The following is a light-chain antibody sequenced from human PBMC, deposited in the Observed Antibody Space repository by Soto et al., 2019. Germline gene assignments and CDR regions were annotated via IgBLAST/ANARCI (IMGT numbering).Light chain of an antibody. V-gene: IGKV4-1*01. Sequence: DIVMTQSPDSLAVSLGETAAINCKSNQSLFFTSNKKNYLAWYQHKPGKAPQLLIFDASNLATGVPSRFSGSGSGTHFTFTISIVQPEDFATYYCHQYHNFPITFGQGTRLEIK. CDR2: DAS. CDR3: HQYHNFPIT. CDR1: QSLFFTSNKKNY. J-gene: IGKJ5*01.